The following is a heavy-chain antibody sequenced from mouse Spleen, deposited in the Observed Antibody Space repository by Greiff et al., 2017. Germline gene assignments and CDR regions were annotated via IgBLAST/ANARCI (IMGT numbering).Heavy chain of an antibody. J-gene: IGHJ3*01. CDR1: GYTFTSYW. CDR3: ASGVITTGAWFAY. Sequence: VQGVESGAELARPGASVKLSCKASGYTFTSYWMQWVKQRPGQGLEWIGAIYPGDGDTRYTQKFKGKATLTADKSSSTAYMQLSSLASEDSAVYYCASGVITTGAWFAYWGQGTLVTVSA. D-gene: IGHD2-4*01. V-gene: IGHV1-87*01. CDR2: IYPGDGDT.